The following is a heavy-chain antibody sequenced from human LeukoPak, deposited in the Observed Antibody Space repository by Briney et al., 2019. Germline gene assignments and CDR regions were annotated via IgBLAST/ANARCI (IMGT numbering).Heavy chain of an antibody. Sequence: SETLSLTCAVSGGSITSGNWWTWVRQSPGKGLEWIGEIHHGGTTNYNPSLKSRVTISVDKSKNQFSLKLNSVTAADTAVYYCARDVGYSYGYLYAFDIWGQGTMVTVSS. CDR3: ARDVGYSYGYLYAFDI. CDR1: GGSITSGNW. D-gene: IGHD5-18*01. V-gene: IGHV4-4*02. J-gene: IGHJ3*02. CDR2: IHHGGTT.